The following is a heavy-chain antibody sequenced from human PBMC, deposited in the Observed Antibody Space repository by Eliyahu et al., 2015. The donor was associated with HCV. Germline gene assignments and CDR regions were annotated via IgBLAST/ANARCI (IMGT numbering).Heavy chain of an antibody. V-gene: IGHV3-30*18. Sequence: QVQLVESGGGVVQPGRSLRLSCAASGFTFSSYGMHWVRQAPGKGLEWVAVISYDGSNKYYADSVKGRFTISRDNSKNTLYLQMNSLRAEDTAVYYCAKTPQDYYGMDVWGQGTTVTVSS. CDR2: ISYDGSNK. CDR3: AKTPQDYYGMDV. CDR1: GFTFSSYG. J-gene: IGHJ6*02.